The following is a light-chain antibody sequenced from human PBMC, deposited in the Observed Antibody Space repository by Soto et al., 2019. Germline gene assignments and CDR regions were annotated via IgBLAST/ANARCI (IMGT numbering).Light chain of an antibody. V-gene: IGKV1-5*01. CDR1: QSISGW. J-gene: IGKJ2*01. CDR3: QQYNSYSVNA. CDR2: DAS. Sequence: DIKMTQSPYTLSPSVGDRVSITCRASQSISGWLAWYQQKPGKAPKLLIYDASSLESGVPSRFSGSGSGTEFSLTISRLQPDDVATYYCQQYNSYSVNAFGQGTKLEIK.